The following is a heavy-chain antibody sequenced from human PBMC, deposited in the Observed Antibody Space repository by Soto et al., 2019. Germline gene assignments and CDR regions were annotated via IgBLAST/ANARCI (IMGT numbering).Heavy chain of an antibody. D-gene: IGHD3-3*01. V-gene: IGHV1-46*01. Sequence: QVQLVQSGAEVKKPGASVKVSCKASGYTFTSYYMHWVRQAPGQGLEWMGIINPSGGSTSYAQKFQGRVTMTRDTSTSTVYMELSSLRSEDTAVYYCARDDREIFGVVIDWYFDLWGRGTLVTVSS. CDR1: GYTFTSYY. CDR2: INPSGGST. J-gene: IGHJ2*01. CDR3: ARDDREIFGVVIDWYFDL.